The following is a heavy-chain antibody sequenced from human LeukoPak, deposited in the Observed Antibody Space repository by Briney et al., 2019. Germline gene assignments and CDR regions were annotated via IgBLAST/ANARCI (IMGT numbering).Heavy chain of an antibody. CDR2: TYYRSKWYN. CDR3: ARGVTGMDAFDI. CDR1: GDSVSSNSAA. V-gene: IGHV6-1*01. Sequence: SQTLSFTCSISGDSVSSNSAAWNWIRQSPSRGLEWLGRTYYRSKWYNDYAVSVKSRITINPDTSENQFSLQLNSVTPEDTAVYYCARGVTGMDAFDIWGQGTMVTVSS. D-gene: IGHD1-20*01. J-gene: IGHJ3*02.